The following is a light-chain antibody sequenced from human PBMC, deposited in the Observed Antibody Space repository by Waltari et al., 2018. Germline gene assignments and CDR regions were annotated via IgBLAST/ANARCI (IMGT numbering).Light chain of an antibody. CDR2: AGS. J-gene: IGKJ1*01. CDR3: QQYSAYPGT. CDR1: QGISSY. V-gene: IGKV1-8*01. Sequence: GERVTITWRASQGISSYLGWYQQKPGKAPKLLIYAGSTLQSGVPSRFSGSGFGTDFTLTITCLQSEDFATYYCQQYSAYPGTFGQGTKVAI.